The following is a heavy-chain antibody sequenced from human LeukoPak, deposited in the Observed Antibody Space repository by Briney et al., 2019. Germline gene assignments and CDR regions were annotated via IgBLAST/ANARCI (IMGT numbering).Heavy chain of an antibody. J-gene: IGHJ4*02. CDR1: GFTFSSYA. Sequence: PGGSLRLSCAASGFTFSSYAMSWVRQAPGKGLEWVSAISGSGGSTYYADSVKGRFTISRDNSKNTLYLQMNSLRAEDTAVYYCAKGTYYDFWSGYYEWGQRTLVTVSS. V-gene: IGHV3-23*01. D-gene: IGHD3-3*01. CDR2: ISGSGGST. CDR3: AKGTYYDFWSGYYE.